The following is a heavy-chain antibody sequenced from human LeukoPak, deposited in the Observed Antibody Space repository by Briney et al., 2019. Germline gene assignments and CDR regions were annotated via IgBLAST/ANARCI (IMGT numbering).Heavy chain of an antibody. V-gene: IGHV1-8*01. J-gene: IGHJ4*02. CDR3: AYYYDSSGYPFDY. Sequence: ASVKVSSKASGYTFTSYAINWVRQATGQGLEWMGWMNPNSGNTGYAQKFQGRVTITADESTSTAYMELSSLRSEDTAVYYCAYYYDSSGYPFDYWGQGTLVSVSS. CDR2: MNPNSGNT. CDR1: GYTFTSYA. D-gene: IGHD3-22*01.